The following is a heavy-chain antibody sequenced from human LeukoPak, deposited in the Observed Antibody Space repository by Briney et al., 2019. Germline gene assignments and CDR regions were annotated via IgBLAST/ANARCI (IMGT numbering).Heavy chain of an antibody. CDR3: AELGITMIGGV. CDR1: GFTFSSYG. J-gene: IGHJ6*04. Sequence: GGSLRLSCAASGFTFSSYGMSWVHQAPGKGLEWVSSISGSGGTTYYADSVKGRFIISRDNAKNSLYLQMNSLRAEDTAVYYCAELGITMIGGVWGKGTTVTISS. CDR2: ISGSGGTT. V-gene: IGHV3-23*01. D-gene: IGHD3-10*02.